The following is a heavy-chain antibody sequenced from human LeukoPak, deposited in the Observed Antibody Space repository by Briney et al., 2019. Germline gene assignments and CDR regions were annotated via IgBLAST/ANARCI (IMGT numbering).Heavy chain of an antibody. V-gene: IGHV5-51*01. CDR3: ARQITIFGVVTNQDAFDI. Sequence: GESLKISGKGSGYSFTSYWIGWVRQMPGKGLEWMGIIYPGDSDTRYSPSFQGQVTISADKSISTAYLQWSSLKASDTAMYYCARQITIFGVVTNQDAFDIWGQGTMVTVSS. CDR1: GYSFTSYW. J-gene: IGHJ3*02. CDR2: IYPGDSDT. D-gene: IGHD3-3*01.